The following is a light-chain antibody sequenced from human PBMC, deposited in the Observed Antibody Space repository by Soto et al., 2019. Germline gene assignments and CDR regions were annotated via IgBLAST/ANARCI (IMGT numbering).Light chain of an antibody. J-gene: IGKJ1*01. CDR1: QSISSW. V-gene: IGKV1-5*01. CDR3: QQYNSYSQT. CDR2: DAS. Sequence: IQMTQYPSTLSASVGDRVTITCRASQSISSWLAWYQQKPGKAPKLLIYDASSLESGVPSRFSGSGSGTEFTLTISSLQPDDFATYYCQQYNSYSQTFGQGTKVDSK.